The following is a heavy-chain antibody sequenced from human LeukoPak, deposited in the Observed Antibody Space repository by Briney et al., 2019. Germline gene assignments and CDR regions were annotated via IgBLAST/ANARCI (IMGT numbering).Heavy chain of an antibody. CDR2: ISCSGGST. V-gene: IGHV3-23*01. CDR3: ANRPGNHDILTQYYFDY. CDR1: GFTFRSYA. Sequence: PGGSLRLSCAASGFTFRSYAMSWVRQAPGKGLEWVSVISCSGGSTYYADSVKGRFTISRDNSKNTLYLQMNSLRAEDTAVYYCANRPGNHDILTQYYFDYWGQGTLVTVSS. D-gene: IGHD3-9*01. J-gene: IGHJ4*02.